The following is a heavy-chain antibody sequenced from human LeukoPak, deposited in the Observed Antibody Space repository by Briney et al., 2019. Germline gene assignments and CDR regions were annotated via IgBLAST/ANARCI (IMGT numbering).Heavy chain of an antibody. CDR1: GGTFSSYA. J-gene: IGHJ5*02. CDR3: ARDGIVVVPGEIIRQPRWFDP. CDR2: IVPLMNMA. Sequence: GASVKVSCKASGGTFSSYALSWVRLAPGQGLEWMGRIVPLMNMATYAQTFQGRVTITADKFTSTVYMELNSLRLDDTAVYYCARDGIVVVPGEIIRQPRWFDPWGQGTLVTVSS. D-gene: IGHD2-2*01. V-gene: IGHV1-69*04.